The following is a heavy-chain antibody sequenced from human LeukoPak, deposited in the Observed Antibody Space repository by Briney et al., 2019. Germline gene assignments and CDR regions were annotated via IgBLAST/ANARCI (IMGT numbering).Heavy chain of an antibody. V-gene: IGHV4-31*03. CDR1: GGSISSGGYY. CDR3: ARVRNWFDP. J-gene: IGHJ5*02. CDR2: IYYSGST. Sequence: SETLSLTCTVPGGSISSGGYYWRWICQHPGKGLEWIAYIYYSGSTYYNPSLKSRVTISVDTSKNQFSLKLSSVTAADTAVYYCARVRNWFDPWGQGTLVTVSS.